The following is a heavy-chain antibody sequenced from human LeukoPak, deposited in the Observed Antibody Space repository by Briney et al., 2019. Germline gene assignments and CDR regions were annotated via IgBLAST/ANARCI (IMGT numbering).Heavy chain of an antibody. J-gene: IGHJ4*02. D-gene: IGHD3-22*01. Sequence: GGSLRLSCAASGFTFSSYAMSWVRQAPGKGLEWVSAISGSGGSTYYADSVKGRFTISRDNSKNTLYLQMNSLRAEDTAVYYCATRPRYDSSGYYYDYWGQGTLVTVSS. V-gene: IGHV3-23*01. CDR2: ISGSGGST. CDR1: GFTFSSYA. CDR3: ATRPRYDSSGYYYDY.